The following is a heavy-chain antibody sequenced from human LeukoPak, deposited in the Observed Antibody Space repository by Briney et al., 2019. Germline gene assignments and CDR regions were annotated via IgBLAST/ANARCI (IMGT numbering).Heavy chain of an antibody. CDR1: GFTFSSYA. D-gene: IGHD3-10*01. CDR2: ISYDGSNK. V-gene: IGHV3-30-3*01. J-gene: IGHJ4*02. Sequence: PGGSLRLSCAASGFTFSSYAMHWVRQAPGKGLEWVAVISYDGSNKYYADSVKGRFTISRDNSKNTLYLQMNSLRAEDTAVYYCARGPRGAFDYWGQGTLVTVSS. CDR3: ARGPRGAFDY.